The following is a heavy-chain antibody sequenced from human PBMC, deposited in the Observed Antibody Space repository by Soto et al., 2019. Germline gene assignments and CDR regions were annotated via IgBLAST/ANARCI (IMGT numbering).Heavy chain of an antibody. CDR2: ISAGGGNT. V-gene: IGHV3-23*01. CDR3: AKHAEYQLVSWFDP. J-gene: IGHJ5*02. Sequence: EVQLLESGGGLVQPGGSLRLSCAVSGFSFSTYAMSWVRQAPGKGLEWVSGISAGGGNTYYADSVRGRLTISRDNSKDKLYLQITSLRAEDTAFYYCAKHAEYQLVSWFDPWGQGTLVTVSS. D-gene: IGHD2-2*01. CDR1: GFSFSTYA.